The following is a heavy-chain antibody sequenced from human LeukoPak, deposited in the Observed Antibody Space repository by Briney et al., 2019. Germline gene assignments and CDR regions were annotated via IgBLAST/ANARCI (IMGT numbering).Heavy chain of an antibody. CDR1: GFTFSSYA. CDR2: ISGSGGST. CDR3: VKSKDYDILTGLT. J-gene: IGHJ5*02. Sequence: GGSLRLSCAASGFTFSSYAMSWVRQAPGKGLEWVSAISGSGGSTYYADSVKGRFTISRDNSKNTLYLQMNSLRAEDTAVYYCVKSKDYDILTGLTWGQGTLVTVSS. V-gene: IGHV3-23*01. D-gene: IGHD3-9*01.